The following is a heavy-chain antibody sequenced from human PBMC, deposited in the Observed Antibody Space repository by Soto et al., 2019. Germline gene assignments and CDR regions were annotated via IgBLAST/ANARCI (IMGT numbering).Heavy chain of an antibody. CDR2: IWFDGSKE. CDR3: AIAVPAAKGWFDS. V-gene: IGHV3-33*03. J-gene: IGHJ5*01. CDR1: GFTFSSYG. D-gene: IGHD2-2*01. Sequence: QVELVESGGGVVQPGGSLRLACAASGFTFSSYGMHWVRQAPGKGLEWVAVIWFDGSKEFYAASVEGRFTISRDNSKNRVYLEMNSPRDVATAGYYCAIAVPAAKGWFDSWGQGTLVTVSS.